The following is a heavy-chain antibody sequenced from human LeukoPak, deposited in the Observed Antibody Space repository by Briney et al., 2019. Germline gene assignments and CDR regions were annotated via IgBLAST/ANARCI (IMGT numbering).Heavy chain of an antibody. Sequence: SETLSLTCTVSGGSIRGYYWNWIRQPPGKGLEWLGYIYPSGNSGSNPSPKSRVSVSVDTSTKRISLRLSSVTASHPAAYYCTRRTRIAAGVYNMDFWGQGTLVTVSS. J-gene: IGHJ4*02. D-gene: IGHD6-25*01. CDR1: GGSIRGYY. V-gene: IGHV4-4*09. CDR2: IYPSGNS. CDR3: TRRTRIAAGVYNMDF.